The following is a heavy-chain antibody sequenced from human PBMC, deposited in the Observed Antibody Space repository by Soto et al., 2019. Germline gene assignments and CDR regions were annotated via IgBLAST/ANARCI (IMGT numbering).Heavy chain of an antibody. V-gene: IGHV3-33*01. J-gene: IGHJ4*02. CDR3: ARGVSYSSSWYYDY. D-gene: IGHD6-13*01. Sequence: QVQLVESGGGVVQPGRSLRLSCAASGFTFSSYGMHWVRQAPGKGLEWVAVIWYDGSNKYYADSVKGRFTISRDNSKNTLYLQMKSLRAEDTAVYYCARGVSYSSSWYYDYWGQGTLVTASS. CDR1: GFTFSSYG. CDR2: IWYDGSNK.